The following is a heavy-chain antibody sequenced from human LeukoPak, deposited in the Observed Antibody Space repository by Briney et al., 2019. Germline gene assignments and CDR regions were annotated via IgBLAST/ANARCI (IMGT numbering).Heavy chain of an antibody. CDR1: GFIFDDYA. V-gene: IGHV3-9*01. D-gene: IGHD1-26*01. CDR3: AKGLVRPVGATHFDY. Sequence: XLXXAXXGFIFDDYAMHWVRQAPGKGLEWVSGISWNGGGVVYADSVKGRFTISRDNAEKSLYLQLNRLRPEDTAYYYCAKGLVRPVGATHFDYWGQGTLVTVSS. CDR2: ISWNGGGV. J-gene: IGHJ4*02.